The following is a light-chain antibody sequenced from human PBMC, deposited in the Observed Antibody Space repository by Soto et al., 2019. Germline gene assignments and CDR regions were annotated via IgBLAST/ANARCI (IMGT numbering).Light chain of an antibody. CDR2: GAY. CDR3: NQYDNPPQT. V-gene: IGKV3-20*01. J-gene: IGKJ1*01. Sequence: ETVLTQSPGTLSLSPGERATLSCRASQRLGRNYLAWYQQNPGQAPRLLIYGAYNRATGIQERFSGSGSGTDFTLTIRRLEPEDLGVYYCNQYDNPPQTFGQGTKVDIK. CDR1: QRLGRNY.